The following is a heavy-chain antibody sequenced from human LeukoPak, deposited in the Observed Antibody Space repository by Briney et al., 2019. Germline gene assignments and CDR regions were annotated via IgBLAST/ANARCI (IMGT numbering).Heavy chain of an antibody. J-gene: IGHJ4*02. CDR1: GGSISSYY. V-gene: IGHV4-59*01. D-gene: IGHD3-3*01. CDR2: IYYSGST. Sequence: SETLSLTCTVSGGSISSYYWSWIRQPPGKGLEWIGYIYYSGSTNYNPSLKSRVTMSLDTSKNQFSLKLSSVTAADTAVYYCARSYDFWSGDSQFDYWGQGTLVTVSS. CDR3: ARSYDFWSGDSQFDY.